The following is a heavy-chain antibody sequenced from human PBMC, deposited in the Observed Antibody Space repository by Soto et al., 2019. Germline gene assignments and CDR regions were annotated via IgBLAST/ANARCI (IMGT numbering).Heavy chain of an antibody. CDR1: GGTFSSYA. Sequence: QVQLVQSGAEVKKPGSSVKVSCKASGGTFSSYAISWVRQAPGQGLEWMGGIIPLFGTANYAQKFQGRVTITADESTSTAYMELSSLRSDDTAVYYCARSSRRLLYDNWFDPWGQGTLVTVCS. J-gene: IGHJ5*02. V-gene: IGHV1-69*01. CDR2: IIPLFGTA. CDR3: ARSSRRLLYDNWFDP. D-gene: IGHD3-3*01.